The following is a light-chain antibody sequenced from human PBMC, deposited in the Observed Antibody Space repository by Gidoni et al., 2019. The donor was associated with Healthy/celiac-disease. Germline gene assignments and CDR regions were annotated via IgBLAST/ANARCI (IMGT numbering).Light chain of an antibody. V-gene: IGKV3-20*01. Sequence: DIVLTQSQGTLSLSPGERATLSGRASESVSSSYLAWYQQKPGQAPRLLIYGASSRATGIPDRFSGSGSGTDFTLTISRLEPEDFAVYYCQQYGSSPLTFGGXTKVEIK. CDR3: QQYGSSPLT. J-gene: IGKJ4*01. CDR2: GAS. CDR1: ESVSSSY.